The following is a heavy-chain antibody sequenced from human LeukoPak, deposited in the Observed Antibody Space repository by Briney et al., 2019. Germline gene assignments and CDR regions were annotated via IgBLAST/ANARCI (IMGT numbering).Heavy chain of an antibody. CDR3: ARSLYYCYYGMDV. CDR1: GGTFSSYA. J-gene: IGHJ6*02. Sequence: SVKVSCKASGGTFSSYAISWVRQAPGQGLEWMGRIIPILGIANYAQKFQGRVTITADKSTSTAYMELSSLRSEDTAVYYCARSLYYCYYGMDVWGQGTTVTVSS. CDR2: IIPILGIA. V-gene: IGHV1-69*04.